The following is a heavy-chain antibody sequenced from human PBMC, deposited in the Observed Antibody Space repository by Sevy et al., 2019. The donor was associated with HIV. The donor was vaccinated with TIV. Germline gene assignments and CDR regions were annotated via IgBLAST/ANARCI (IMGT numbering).Heavy chain of an antibody. V-gene: IGHV3-30*02. J-gene: IGHJ6*02. Sequence: GGSLRLSCAASGFSLTTSDMHWVRQAPGKGLEWVAYVRNDGSNKYYADSVRGRFTISRDSPKNTLYLQMNSLRDEDTAIYYCARGRKTTEEWLEELDYYSSLDVWGQGTTVTVSS. CDR1: GFSLTTSD. CDR3: ARGRKTTEEWLEELDYYSSLDV. D-gene: IGHD2-8*01. CDR2: VRNDGSNK.